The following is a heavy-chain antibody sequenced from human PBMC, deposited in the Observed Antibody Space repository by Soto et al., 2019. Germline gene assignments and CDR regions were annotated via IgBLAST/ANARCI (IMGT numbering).Heavy chain of an antibody. D-gene: IGHD6-19*01. J-gene: IGHJ6*02. Sequence: SVKVSCQASGGTFSSYAISWVRQAPGQGLEWMGGIIPIFGTANYAQKFQGRVTITADESTSTAYMELSSLRSEDTAVYYCARDGHSSGWYSYYYGMDVWGQGTTVTVSS. V-gene: IGHV1-69*13. CDR1: GGTFSSYA. CDR3: ARDGHSSGWYSYYYGMDV. CDR2: IIPIFGTA.